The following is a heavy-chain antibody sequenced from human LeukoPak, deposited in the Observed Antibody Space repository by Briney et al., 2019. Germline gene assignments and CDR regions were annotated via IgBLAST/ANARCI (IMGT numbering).Heavy chain of an antibody. J-gene: IGHJ6*02. CDR3: AKESSTWSYYYYGMDV. CDR2: IYYSGTA. D-gene: IGHD6-13*01. CDR1: GYSISSGGYY. Sequence: PSETLSLTCTVPGYSISSGGYYSSSFRQHPGKGLEWIVYIYYSGTAYHNPSLKSRVTISVDTSKNQFSPKLRSVTAADTAVYYCAKESSTWSYYYYGMDVWGQGTTVTVSS. V-gene: IGHV4-31*03.